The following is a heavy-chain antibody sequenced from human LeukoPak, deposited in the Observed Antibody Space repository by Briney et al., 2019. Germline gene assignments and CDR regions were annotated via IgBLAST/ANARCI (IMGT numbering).Heavy chain of an antibody. CDR1: GFTVSSNY. V-gene: IGHV3-53*01. CDR2: IYSGGNT. D-gene: IGHD5-12*01. Sequence: GGSLRLSCAASGFTVSSNYMSWVRQAPGKGLEWVSLIYSGGNTYYADSVKGRFTISRDNSKNTLYLQMSSLRAEDTAVYYCASDHSGYDLDAFDIWGQGTMVTVSS. CDR3: ASDHSGYDLDAFDI. J-gene: IGHJ3*02.